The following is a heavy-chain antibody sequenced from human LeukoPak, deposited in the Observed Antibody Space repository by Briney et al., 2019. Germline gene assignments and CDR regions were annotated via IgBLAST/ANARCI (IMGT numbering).Heavy chain of an antibody. CDR2: INPDSGGT. J-gene: IGHJ4*02. Sequence: ASVKVSCKASGYTFTGYYMHWVRQAPGQGLEWMGWINPDSGGTNNAQKFQGRVTMTRDTSISTAYMELSRLRSDDTAVYYCARDSGIAAAGTSAFDYWGQGTLVTVSS. D-gene: IGHD6-13*01. CDR3: ARDSGIAAAGTSAFDY. V-gene: IGHV1-2*02. CDR1: GYTFTGYY.